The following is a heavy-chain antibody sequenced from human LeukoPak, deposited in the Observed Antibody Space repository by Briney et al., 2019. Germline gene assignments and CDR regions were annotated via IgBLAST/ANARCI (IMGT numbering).Heavy chain of an antibody. CDR3: AGTYYYDSSGYNWFAP. CDR2: IYYSGST. V-gene: IGHV4-59*01. D-gene: IGHD3-22*01. J-gene: IGHJ5*02. CDR1: GGSISSYY. Sequence: SETLSLTCTVSGGSISSYYWSWIRQPPGKGLEWIGYIYYSGSTNYNPSLKSRVTISVDTSKNQFSLKLSSVTAADTAVYYCAGTYYYDSSGYNWFAPWGQGTLVTVSS.